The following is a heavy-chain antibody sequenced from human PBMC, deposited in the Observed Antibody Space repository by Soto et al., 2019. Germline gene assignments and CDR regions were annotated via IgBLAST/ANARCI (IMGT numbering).Heavy chain of an antibody. V-gene: IGHV3-21*01. D-gene: IGHD5-12*01. CDR1: GFTFSSYS. J-gene: IGHJ4*02. CDR2: ISSSSSYI. Sequence: GGSLRLSCAASGFTFSSYSMNWVRQAPGKGLEWVSSISSSSSYIYYADSVKGRFTISRDNAKNSLYLQMNSLRAEDTAVYYCARAGTGGYSSYVYFDYWGQGTLVTVSS. CDR3: ARAGTGGYSSYVYFDY.